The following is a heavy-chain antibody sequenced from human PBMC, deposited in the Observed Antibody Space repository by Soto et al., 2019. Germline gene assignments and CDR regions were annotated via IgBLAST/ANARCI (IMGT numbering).Heavy chain of an antibody. CDR2: INSDGSSM. J-gene: IGHJ3*02. V-gene: IGHV3-74*01. CDR1: GFTFSSYW. D-gene: IGHD2-21*01. CDR3: AVIPRPGDGFDI. Sequence: EVQLVESGGGLVQPGGSLRLSCAASGFTFSSYWMHWVRQAPGKGLVWVSRINSDGSSMGYADSVKGRFTISRDNAKNTLYLQMKSRRAEDTAVYYCAVIPRPGDGFDIWGQGTMVTVSS.